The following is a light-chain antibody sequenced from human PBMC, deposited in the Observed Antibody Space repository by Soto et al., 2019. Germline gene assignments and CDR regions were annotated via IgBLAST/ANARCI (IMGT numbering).Light chain of an antibody. V-gene: IGLV2-11*01. Sequence: QSALTQPRSVSGSPGQSVTISCTGTSSDVGGYNYVSWYQHHPGKAPKLMICDVSKRPSGVPDRFSGSKSGNTASLTISGLQADDEGDYYCCSYAGSYSHVVFGGGTKVTVL. CDR3: CSYAGSYSHVV. CDR1: SSDVGGYNY. CDR2: DVS. J-gene: IGLJ2*01.